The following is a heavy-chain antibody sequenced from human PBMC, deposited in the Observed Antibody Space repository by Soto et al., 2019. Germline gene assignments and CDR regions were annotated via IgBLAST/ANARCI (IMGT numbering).Heavy chain of an antibody. V-gene: IGHV4-59*08. J-gene: IGHJ6*03. CDR1: GGSISSYY. CDR3: ARLNDDYSNYGGYYYYYMDV. Sequence: PSETLSVTCTVSGGSISSYYWSWSRQPPGKGLEWIGYIYYSGSTNYNPSLKSRVTISVDTSKNQFSLKLSSVTAADTAVYYCARLNDDYSNYGGYYYYYMDVWGKGTTVTVSS. CDR2: IYYSGST. D-gene: IGHD4-4*01.